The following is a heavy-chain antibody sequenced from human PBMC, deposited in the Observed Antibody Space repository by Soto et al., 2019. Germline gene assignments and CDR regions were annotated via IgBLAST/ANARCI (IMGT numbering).Heavy chain of an antibody. J-gene: IGHJ4*02. V-gene: IGHV3-23*01. CDR1: GFSFGSYV. CDR3: ARWSYLDY. CDR2: ISGSDGKT. Sequence: GGSLSLSCAASGFSFGSYVLSWVRQAPGKGLEWVSTISGSDGKTFYADSVKGRFSISRDTSQSTLYLQMNSLRADDTAMYYCARWSYLDYWGQGTRVTVSS. D-gene: IGHD3-3*01.